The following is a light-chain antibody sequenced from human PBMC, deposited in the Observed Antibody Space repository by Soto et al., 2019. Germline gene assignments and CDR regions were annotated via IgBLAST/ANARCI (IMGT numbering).Light chain of an antibody. V-gene: IGKV3-20*01. Sequence: ETLMTQSPATLSLSTGERASLSCGASQSISSSFLAWYQQRPGQAPRLLIYAASNTAPGIPDRFIGSGSGTDFTLTIRRMEPEDFAVDDCQEYGTSRTFCQGTKVDIK. CDR2: AAS. CDR3: QEYGTSRT. J-gene: IGKJ1*01. CDR1: QSISSSF.